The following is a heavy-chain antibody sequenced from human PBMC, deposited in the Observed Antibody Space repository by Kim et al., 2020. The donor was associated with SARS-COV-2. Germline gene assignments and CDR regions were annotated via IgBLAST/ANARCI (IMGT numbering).Heavy chain of an antibody. CDR3: ARHYRRDDFCFFDY. V-gene: IGHV5-10-1*01. CDR2: IDPTDSHI. Sequence: GESLKISCQGSGYSFTSYWISWVRQMPGKGLEWMGKIDPTDSHINYSPSFQGHVTISADKSITTAYLQWSSLKASDTAKYYCARHYRRDDFCFFDYWGQGNLVTVSS. J-gene: IGHJ4*01. CDR1: GYSFTSYW. D-gene: IGHD3-3*01.